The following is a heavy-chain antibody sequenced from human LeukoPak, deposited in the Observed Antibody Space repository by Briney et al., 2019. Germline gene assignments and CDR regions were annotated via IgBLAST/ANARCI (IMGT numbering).Heavy chain of an antibody. CDR1: GFTFTEYW. CDR3: VRDGYTGSYYDY. J-gene: IGHJ4*02. D-gene: IGHD1-26*01. V-gene: IGHV3-7*05. Sequence: GGSLRLSCVASGFTFTEYWMSWVRQAPGKGLEWLANIKTDGSEKYYVDSVKGRFTISRDNAKTSLYLQMNSLRVEDTAVYYCVRDGYTGSYYDYWGQGTLVTVSS. CDR2: IKTDGSEK.